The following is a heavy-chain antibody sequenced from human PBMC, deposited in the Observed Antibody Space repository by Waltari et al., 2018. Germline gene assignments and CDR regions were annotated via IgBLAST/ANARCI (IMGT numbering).Heavy chain of an antibody. J-gene: IGHJ4*02. CDR1: GYTFTSYA. CDR3: ARAEGFWSGYYMVDY. V-gene: IGHV1-3*01. D-gene: IGHD3-3*01. CDR2: INAGNGNT. Sequence: QVQLVQSGAEVKKPGASVKVSCKASGYTFTSYAMHWVRQAPGQRLEWMGWINAGNGNTKYSQKFQGRVTITRDTSASTAYMELSRLRSDDTAVYYCARAEGFWSGYYMVDYWGQGTLVTVSS.